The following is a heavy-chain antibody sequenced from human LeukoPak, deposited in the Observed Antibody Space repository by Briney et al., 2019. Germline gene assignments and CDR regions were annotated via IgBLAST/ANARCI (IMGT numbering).Heavy chain of an antibody. CDR3: ASSVTLNSSVWWFDP. CDR2: ISAYNGNT. J-gene: IGHJ5*02. Sequence: ASVKVSCKASGYTFTSYGISWVRQAPGQGLEWMGWISAYNGNTNYAQKLQGRVTMTTDTSTSTAYMELSSLRSEDTAVYYCASSVTLNSSVWWFDPWGQGTLVTVSS. D-gene: IGHD2/OR15-2a*01. CDR1: GYTFTSYG. V-gene: IGHV1-18*01.